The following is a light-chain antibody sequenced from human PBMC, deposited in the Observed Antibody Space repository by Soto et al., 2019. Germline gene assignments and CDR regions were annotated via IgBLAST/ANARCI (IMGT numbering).Light chain of an antibody. CDR2: EVT. J-gene: IGLJ2*01. CDR3: SSYAGSDTAMV. Sequence: QSVLTQPPSASGSPGQSVTISCTGTSRDVGGYSFVSWYQQHPGKAPRVLIYEVTQRPSGVPDRFSGSKSANTASLTVPGLQAEDEADYYCSSYAGSDTAMVFGGGTKVTVL. V-gene: IGLV2-8*01. CDR1: SRDVGGYSF.